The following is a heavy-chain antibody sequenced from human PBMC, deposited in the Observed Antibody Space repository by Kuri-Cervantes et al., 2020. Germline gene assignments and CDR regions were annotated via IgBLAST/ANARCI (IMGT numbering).Heavy chain of an antibody. Sequence: ASVKVSCKASGYTFTTYGFSWVRQAPGQGLEWMGWISTYNGDTNYAQKLQGRVTMTTDTSTSTAYMELRSLRSDDTAVYYCARDWRGSGDQYPFDLWGRGTLVTVSS. D-gene: IGHD6-19*01. CDR2: ISTYNGDT. V-gene: IGHV1-18*01. J-gene: IGHJ2*01. CDR1: GYTFTTYG. CDR3: ARDWRGSGDQYPFDL.